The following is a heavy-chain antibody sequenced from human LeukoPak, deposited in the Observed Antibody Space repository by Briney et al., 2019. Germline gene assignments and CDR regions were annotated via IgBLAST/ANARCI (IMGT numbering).Heavy chain of an antibody. CDR2: ISGSGGST. J-gene: IGHJ5*02. V-gene: IGHV3-23*01. CDR3: AKDPIPLRFSSRFDP. D-gene: IGHD3-3*01. CDR1: GFTFSSYA. Sequence: GGSLRLSCAASGFTFSSYAMSWVRQAPGKGLEWVSAISGSGGSTYYADSVKGRFTISRDNSKNTLYLQMNSLRAEDTAVYYCAKDPIPLRFSSRFDPWDQGTLVTVSS.